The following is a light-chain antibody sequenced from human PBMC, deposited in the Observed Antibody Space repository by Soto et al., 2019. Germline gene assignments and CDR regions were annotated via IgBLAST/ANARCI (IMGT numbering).Light chain of an antibody. CDR3: QQRTAWRPLT. CDR1: QSIDTY. V-gene: IGKV3-11*01. J-gene: IGKJ4*01. Sequence: EIVLTQSPATLSLSPGERATLSCRASQSIDTYLAWYQHKPGQAPRLLIYDASNRAPGIPARFSGSGSGTDFTLTISSREPEDFGVYYCQQRTAWRPLTFGGGTKVDIK. CDR2: DAS.